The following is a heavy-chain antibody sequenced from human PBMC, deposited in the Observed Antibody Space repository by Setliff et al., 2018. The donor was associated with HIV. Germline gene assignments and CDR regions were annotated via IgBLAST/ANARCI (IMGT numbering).Heavy chain of an antibody. CDR2: IYWDDDK. D-gene: IGHD7-27*01. CDR3: AHNINWGSDWYFEL. CDR1: GFLFSTNRVG. J-gene: IGHJ2*01. Sequence: SGPTLVNPTQTLTLTCTFSGFLFSTNRVGVGWIRQPPGKALEWLALIYWDDDKRYSPSLKSRLTITKGTSKNQVVLTMTNMDPVDTATYYCAHNINWGSDWYFELWGRGTLVTVSS. V-gene: IGHV2-5*02.